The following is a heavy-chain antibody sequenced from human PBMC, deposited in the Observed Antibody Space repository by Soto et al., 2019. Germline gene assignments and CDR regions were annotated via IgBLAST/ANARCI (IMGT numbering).Heavy chain of an antibody. V-gene: IGHV1-69*18. D-gene: IGHD1-1*01. Sequence: QVQLEQSGAEVQKPGSSVKVSCKATGGTFSSHNIHWVRQAPGQGLEWMGSIIPHFGGGNFAPRFQGRLTITADESKNTAFLELSSLTSEDTAVYFCARGDSWQQQQYVPLDYWGQGTLVTVSS. CDR1: GGTFSSHN. CDR2: IIPHFGGG. CDR3: ARGDSWQQQQYVPLDY. J-gene: IGHJ4*02.